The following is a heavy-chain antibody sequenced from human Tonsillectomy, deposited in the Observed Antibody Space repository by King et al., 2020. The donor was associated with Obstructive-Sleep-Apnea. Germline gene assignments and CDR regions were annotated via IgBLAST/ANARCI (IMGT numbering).Heavy chain of an antibody. V-gene: IGHV3-30*02. CDR2: IRYDGSVK. CDR1: GFTFSTYG. Sequence: VQLVESGGGVVQPGRSLRLSCAASGFTFSTYGMHWVRQAPGKGLEWVAFIRYDGSVKYYADSVKGRFTISRDNSKNTVYLQMNSLRAEDTAVYYCAKGGVGGSARSGFDYWGQGTLVTVSS. CDR3: AKGGVGGSARSGFDY. J-gene: IGHJ4*02. D-gene: IGHD5-12*01.